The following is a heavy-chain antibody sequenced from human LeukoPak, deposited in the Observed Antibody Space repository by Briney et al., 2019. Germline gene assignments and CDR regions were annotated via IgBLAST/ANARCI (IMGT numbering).Heavy chain of an antibody. D-gene: IGHD6-13*01. V-gene: IGHV3-23*01. J-gene: IGHJ4*02. Sequence: GGSLRLSCAASGFTFSSYDMSWVRQAPGKGLEWVSFIRSDGGRTLYADSVKGRFTISRDNSKNTLYAEMTSLRAEDTAVYYCATLASGYSSPFDYWGQGTLVTVSS. CDR1: GFTFSSYD. CDR3: ATLASGYSSPFDY. CDR2: IRSDGGRT.